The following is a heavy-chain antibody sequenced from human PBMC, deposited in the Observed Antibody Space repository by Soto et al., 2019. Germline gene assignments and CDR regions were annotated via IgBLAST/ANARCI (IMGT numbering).Heavy chain of an antibody. V-gene: IGHV1-69*01. CDR1: GDTFKNCV. D-gene: IGHD3-10*01. Sequence: QVQVVQSGVEVRRPGSSVKVSCKASGDTFKNCVISWGRQATGQGLEWMGGIIPLFGTTDFAQRFQGRLTITTDESTTTAYMDLSRLSSEDTATYYCAAELGFGKLSVVWGQVTTVIVSS. CDR3: AAELGFGKLSVV. J-gene: IGHJ6*02. CDR2: IIPLFGTT.